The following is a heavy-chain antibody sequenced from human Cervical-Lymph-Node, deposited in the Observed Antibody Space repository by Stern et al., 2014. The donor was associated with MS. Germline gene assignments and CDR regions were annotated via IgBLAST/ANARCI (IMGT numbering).Heavy chain of an antibody. Sequence: QLQLQESGPGLVKPSQTLSLTCTVSGGSISSGSYYWSWIRQPAGKGLEWIGRIYTSGSTNYNSSLKSRVTISVDTSKNHFSLKLSSVTAADTAVYYCARDCRLRYFDNYGMDVWGQGTTVTVSS. CDR1: GGSISSGSYY. CDR2: IYTSGST. CDR3: ARDCRLRYFDNYGMDV. J-gene: IGHJ6*02. D-gene: IGHD3-9*01. V-gene: IGHV4-61*02.